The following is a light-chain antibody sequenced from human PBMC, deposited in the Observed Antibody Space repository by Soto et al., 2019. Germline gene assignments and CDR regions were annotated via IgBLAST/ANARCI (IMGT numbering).Light chain of an antibody. J-gene: IGLJ2*01. CDR2: EVT. CDR3: SSHGGINNVL. CDR1: SSDVGGYNY. V-gene: IGLV2-8*01. Sequence: SVLTQPPSASGSPGQSVTISCTGTSSDVGGYNYVSWYQQHPGKAPKLIIYEVTKRPSGVPDRFSGSKSGNTASLTVSGLQAEDEGEYFCSSHGGINNVLFGGGTKVTV.